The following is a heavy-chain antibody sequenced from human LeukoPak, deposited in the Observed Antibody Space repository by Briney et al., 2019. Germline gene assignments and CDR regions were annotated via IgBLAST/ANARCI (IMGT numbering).Heavy chain of an antibody. V-gene: IGHV4-4*07. CDR3: ARGAYCGGDCYSPNLDDAFDI. D-gene: IGHD2-21*02. J-gene: IGHJ3*02. Sequence: SETLSLTCTVSGSSISSYYWSWIRQPAGKGLEWIGRIYTSGSTNYNPSLKSRVTMSVDTSKNQFSLKLSSVTAADTAVYYCARGAYCGGDCYSPNLDDAFDIWGQGTMVTVSS. CDR2: IYTSGST. CDR1: GSSISSYY.